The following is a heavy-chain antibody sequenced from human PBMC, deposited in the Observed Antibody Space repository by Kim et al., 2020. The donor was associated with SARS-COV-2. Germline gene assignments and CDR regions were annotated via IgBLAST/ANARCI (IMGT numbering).Heavy chain of an antibody. V-gene: IGHV4-59*01. CDR1: GGSISSYY. CDR2: IYYSGST. Sequence: SETLSLTCTVSGGSISSYYWSWIRQPPGKGLEWIGYIYYSGSTNYNPSLKSRVTISVDTSKNQFSLKLSSVTAADTAVYYCARLPMVRGVNFDYWGQGTLVTVSS. CDR3: ARLPMVRGVNFDY. D-gene: IGHD3-10*01. J-gene: IGHJ4*02.